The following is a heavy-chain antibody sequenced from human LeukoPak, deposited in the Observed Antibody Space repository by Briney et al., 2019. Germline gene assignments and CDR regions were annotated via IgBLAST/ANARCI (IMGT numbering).Heavy chain of an antibody. CDR1: GFTFSSYA. J-gene: IGHJ6*03. CDR3: ARDRGQTGYYWSYYYYMDV. CDR2: VSGGSGTM. D-gene: IGHD3-9*01. Sequence: QPGGSLRLSCAASGFTFSSYAMSWVRQAPGKGLEWVSYVSGGSGTMYYADSVKGRFTISRDNAKNSLYLQMNSLRAEDTAVYYCARDRGQTGYYWSYYYYMDVWGKGTTVTVSS. V-gene: IGHV3-48*01.